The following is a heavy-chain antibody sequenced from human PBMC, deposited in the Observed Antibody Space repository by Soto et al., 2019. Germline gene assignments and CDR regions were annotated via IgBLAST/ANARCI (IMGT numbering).Heavy chain of an antibody. J-gene: IGHJ6*02. V-gene: IGHV1-8*01. CDR3: ARARLGVTIFGVFIKGYYGMDV. D-gene: IGHD3-3*01. CDR2: MNPNSGNT. Sequence: ASVKVACNASGYTLTGYDINWVRQANGQGLEWMGWMNPNSGNTGYAQKFQGRVTMTRKTSISTAYMELSSLRSEGTAVYYCARARLGVTIFGVFIKGYYGMDVWGQGTTVTVSS. CDR1: GYTLTGYD.